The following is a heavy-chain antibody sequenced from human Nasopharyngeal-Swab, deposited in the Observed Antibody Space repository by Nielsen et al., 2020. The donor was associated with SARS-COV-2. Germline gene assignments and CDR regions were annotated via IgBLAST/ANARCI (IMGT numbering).Heavy chain of an antibody. CDR1: GFTFSSYA. J-gene: IGHJ6*02. CDR2: ISGSGGST. D-gene: IGHD4-17*01. V-gene: IGHV3-23*01. CDR3: TTEYGDYNYYYYYVMDV. Sequence: GASLQISCAASGFTFSSYAMSWVRQAPGKGLEWVSAISGSGGSTYYADSVKGRFIISRDNSKNTLYLQMNSLKTEDTAVYYCTTEYGDYNYYYYYVMDVWGQGTTVTVSS.